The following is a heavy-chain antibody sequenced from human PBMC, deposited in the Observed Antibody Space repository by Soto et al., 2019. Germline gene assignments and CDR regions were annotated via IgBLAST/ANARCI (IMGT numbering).Heavy chain of an antibody. V-gene: IGHV1-69*02. CDR3: ARAGYCTNTSCPNCFDP. D-gene: IGHD2-2*01. CDR2: IIPVLGLA. Sequence: QVHLVQSGAEVKKPGSSVKVSCKASEVTFTSYSINWVRQAPGQGLEWMGRIIPVLGLASYARTFQGRVTIPADKPTTTGYMELKSLRSEYTGVFDCARAGYCTNTSCPNCFDPWGQGTLVTVSS. J-gene: IGHJ5*02. CDR1: EVTFTSYS.